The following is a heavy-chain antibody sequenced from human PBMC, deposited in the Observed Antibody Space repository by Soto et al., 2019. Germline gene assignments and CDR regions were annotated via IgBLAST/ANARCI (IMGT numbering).Heavy chain of an antibody. CDR2: VYSTGST. CDR1: GDSITTNCYY. V-gene: IGHV4-39*01. Sequence: SDTRSLTCSVSGDSITTNCYYWGWIRQPPGKGLQWIGNVYSTGSTFSHPSLTSRVFISVDTSKNKFSLRLTSVTAADTAVYYCARSHYTYGLLIDYWGPGIMVTVSS. CDR3: ARSHYTYGLLIDY. J-gene: IGHJ4*02. D-gene: IGHD2-8*01.